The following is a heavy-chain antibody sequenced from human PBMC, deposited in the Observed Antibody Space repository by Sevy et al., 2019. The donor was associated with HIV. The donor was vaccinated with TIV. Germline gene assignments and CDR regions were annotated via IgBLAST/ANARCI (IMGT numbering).Heavy chain of an antibody. CDR1: GYTFTSYG. D-gene: IGHD3-22*01. CDR3: AAHYYDSSGNYFDY. CDR2: ISAYNGNT. Sequence: VSVKVSCKASGYTFTSYGISWVRQAPGQGLEWMGWISAYNGNTNYAQKLQGRVTMTTDTSTSTAYMELRSLRSDDTAVYYCAAHYYDSSGNYFDYWGQGTLVTVSS. J-gene: IGHJ4*02. V-gene: IGHV1-18*01.